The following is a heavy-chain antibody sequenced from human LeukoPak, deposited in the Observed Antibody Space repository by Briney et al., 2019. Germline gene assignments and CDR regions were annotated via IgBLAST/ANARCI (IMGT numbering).Heavy chain of an antibody. J-gene: IGHJ2*01. CDR3: AGDGLTTVVTHWYFDL. CDR2: TSWNSGSI. CDR1: GFTFDDYA. Sequence: GGSLRLSCAASGFTFDDYAMHWVRQAPGKGLEWVSGTSWNSGSIGYADSVKGRFTISRDNAKNSLYLQMNSLRAEATAGYYGAGDGLTTVVTHWYFDLWGRGTLVTVSS. D-gene: IGHD4-23*01. V-gene: IGHV3-9*01.